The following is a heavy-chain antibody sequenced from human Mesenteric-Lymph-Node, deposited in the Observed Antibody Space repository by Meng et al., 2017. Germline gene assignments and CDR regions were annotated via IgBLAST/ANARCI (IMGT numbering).Heavy chain of an antibody. CDR1: GSTVSSNY. J-gene: IGHJ4*02. V-gene: IGHV3-23*01. CDR3: AKRLSTSASYYFDF. D-gene: IGHD5/OR15-5a*01. Sequence: GEFLKISCAASGSTVSSNYMSWVRQAPGKGLEWVARISYGGDVTNYADSVQGRFTITRDNSANTLYLDMNNLRAEDTAVYYCAKRLSTSASYYFDFWGQGTLVTVSS. CDR2: ISYGGDVT.